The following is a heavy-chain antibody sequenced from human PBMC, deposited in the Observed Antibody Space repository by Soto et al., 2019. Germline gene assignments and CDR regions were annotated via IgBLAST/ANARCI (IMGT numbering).Heavy chain of an antibody. D-gene: IGHD3-3*01. CDR2: IYYSGST. CDR1: GGSISSGGYY. Sequence: SETLSLTCTVSGGSISSGGYYWSWIRQHPGKGLEWIGYIYYSGSTYYNPSLKSRVTISVDTSKNQFSLKLSSVTAADTAVYYCAKDLEGGFWSGYYLIWGGNFDYWGQGTLVTVSS. V-gene: IGHV4-31*03. J-gene: IGHJ4*02. CDR3: AKDLEGGFWSGYYLIWGGNFDY.